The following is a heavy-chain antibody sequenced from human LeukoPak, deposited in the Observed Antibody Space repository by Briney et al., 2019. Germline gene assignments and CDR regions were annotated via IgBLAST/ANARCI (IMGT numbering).Heavy chain of an antibody. CDR2: INPNSGGT. J-gene: IGHJ6*03. V-gene: IGHV1-2*02. CDR3: ARSVGALDYYYYYMDV. CDR1: GHTFTGYY. D-gene: IGHD1-26*01. Sequence: ASVKVSCKASGHTFTGYYMHWVRQAPGQGLEWMGWINPNSGGTNYAQKFQGRVTMTRDTPISTAYMELSRLRSDDTAVYYCARSVGALDYYYYYMDVWGKGTTVTVSS.